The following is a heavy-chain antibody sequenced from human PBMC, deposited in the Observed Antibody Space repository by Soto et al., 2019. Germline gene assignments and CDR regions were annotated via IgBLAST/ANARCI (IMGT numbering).Heavy chain of an antibody. CDR1: GGSISSYY. CDR2: IYYSGST. D-gene: IGHD3-3*01. CDR3: ARAPDFGFYWFDP. V-gene: IGHV4-59*12. Sequence: SETLSLTCTVSGGSISSYYWSWIRQPPGKGLEWIGYIYYSGSTNYNPSLKSRVTISVDTSKNQFSLKLSSVTAADTAVYYCARAPDFGFYWFDPWGQGTLVTVSS. J-gene: IGHJ5*02.